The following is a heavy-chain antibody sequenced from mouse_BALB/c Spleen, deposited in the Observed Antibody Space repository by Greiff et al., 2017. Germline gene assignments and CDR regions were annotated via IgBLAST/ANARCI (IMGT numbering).Heavy chain of an antibody. CDR1: GFSLTSYG. Sequence: VHLVESGPGLVQPSQSLSITCTVSGFSLTSYGVHWVRQSPGKGLEWLGVIWSGGSTDYNAAFISRLSISKDNSKSQVFFKMNSLQANDTAIYYCARKTVEGYYAMDYWGQGTSVTVSS. CDR3: ARKTVEGYYAMDY. V-gene: IGHV2-2*02. D-gene: IGHD1-1*01. J-gene: IGHJ4*01. CDR2: IWSGGST.